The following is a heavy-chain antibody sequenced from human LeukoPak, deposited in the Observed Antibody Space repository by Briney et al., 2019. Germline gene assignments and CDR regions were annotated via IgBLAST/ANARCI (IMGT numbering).Heavy chain of an antibody. CDR3: ARDQGYRYGYGDFDY. Sequence: SVKVSCKASGGTFRSYAISWVRQAPGQGLEWMGGIIPIFGTANYAQKFQGRVTTTADESTSTAYMELSSLRSEDTAVYYCARDQGYRYGYGDFDYWGQGTLVTVSS. D-gene: IGHD5-18*01. CDR1: GGTFRSYA. CDR2: IIPIFGTA. J-gene: IGHJ4*02. V-gene: IGHV1-69*13.